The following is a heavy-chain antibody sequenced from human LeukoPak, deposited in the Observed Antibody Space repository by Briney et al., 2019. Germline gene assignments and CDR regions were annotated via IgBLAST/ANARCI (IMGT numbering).Heavy chain of an antibody. CDR1: GGFINSYC. CDR3: ARTTLLGTQDY. V-gene: IGHV4-59*01. CDR2: IYYTGST. Sequence: SETLSLTCTVSGGFINSYCWTWIRQPPGKGLEWIGYIYYTGSTKYNPSLTSRVTISVDSSKNQFSLKLSSVTAADTAVYFCARTTLLGTQDYWGRGTLVTVSS. J-gene: IGHJ4*02. D-gene: IGHD1-1*01.